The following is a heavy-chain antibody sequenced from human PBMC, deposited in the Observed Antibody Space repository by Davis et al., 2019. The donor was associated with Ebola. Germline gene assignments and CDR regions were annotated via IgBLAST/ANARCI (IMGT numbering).Heavy chain of an antibody. CDR3: AGGAAASYYYYGMDV. Sequence: GESLKISCAASGFTFSSYEMNWVRQAPGKGLEWVSYISSSGSTIYYADSVKGRFTISRDNAKNSLYLQMNSLRAEDTAVYYCAGGAAASYYYYGMDVWGQGTTVTVSS. CDR1: GFTFSSYE. V-gene: IGHV3-48*03. J-gene: IGHJ6*02. D-gene: IGHD6-25*01. CDR2: ISSSGSTI.